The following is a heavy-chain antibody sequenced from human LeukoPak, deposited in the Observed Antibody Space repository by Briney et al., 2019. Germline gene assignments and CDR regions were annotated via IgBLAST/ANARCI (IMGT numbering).Heavy chain of an antibody. Sequence: GGSLRLSCATSGFTFTTFWMHWVRQARGKGLVWVSRINHDGSSTNYADSVKGRFPISRDNAKNTVYLQMNSLRAEDTAVYYCVRDWGYDSSGYWQKYFDTWGQGTLVTVSS. V-gene: IGHV3-74*01. D-gene: IGHD3-22*01. CDR3: VRDWGYDSSGYWQKYFDT. CDR1: GFTFTTFW. J-gene: IGHJ4*02. CDR2: INHDGSST.